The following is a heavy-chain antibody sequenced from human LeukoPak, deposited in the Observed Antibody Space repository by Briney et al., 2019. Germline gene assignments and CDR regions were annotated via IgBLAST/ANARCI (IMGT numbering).Heavy chain of an antibody. D-gene: IGHD6-19*01. J-gene: IGHJ4*02. CDR3: AKDRELKYSSGYYFDY. Sequence: GGSLRLSCAASGFTVSSNYMSWVRRAPGKGLEWVSAIGGSGGSTYYADSVKGRFTISRDNSKNTLYLQMNSLRAEDTAVYYCAKDRELKYSSGYYFDYWGQGTLVTVSS. CDR1: GFTVSSNY. V-gene: IGHV3-23*01. CDR2: IGGSGGST.